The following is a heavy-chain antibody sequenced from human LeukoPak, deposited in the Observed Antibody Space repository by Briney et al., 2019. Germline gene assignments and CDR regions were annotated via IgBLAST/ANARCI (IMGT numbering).Heavy chain of an antibody. CDR2: IYYSGNT. J-gene: IGHJ4*02. D-gene: IGHD4-23*01. Sequence: PSETLSLTCTVSGGSVSSGTYYWSWIRQPPGKGLEWIGYIYYSGNTNYNPSLKSRVTISVDTSKNQFSLRLSSVTAADTAVYYCARGWLAETTVVTPYSYWGQGTLVTVSS. CDR1: GGSVSSGTYY. CDR3: ARGWLAETTVVTPYSY. V-gene: IGHV4-61*01.